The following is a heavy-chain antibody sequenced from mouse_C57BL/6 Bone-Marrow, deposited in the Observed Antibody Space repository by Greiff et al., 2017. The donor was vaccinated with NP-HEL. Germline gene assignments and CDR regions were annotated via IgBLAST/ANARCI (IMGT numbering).Heavy chain of an antibody. Sequence: VKVEESGGGLVQPGGSMKLSCAASGFTLSDAWMDWVRQSPEKGLEWVAEIRNKANNHATYYAESVKGRFTISRDDSKSSVYLQMNSLRAEDTGIYYCTRGLLLRYYFDYWGQGTTLTVSS. CDR2: IRNKANNHAT. CDR1: GFTLSDAW. CDR3: TRGLLLRYYFDY. J-gene: IGHJ2*01. D-gene: IGHD1-1*01. V-gene: IGHV6-6*01.